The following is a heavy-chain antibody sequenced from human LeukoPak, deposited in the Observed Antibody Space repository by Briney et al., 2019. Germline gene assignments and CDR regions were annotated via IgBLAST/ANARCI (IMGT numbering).Heavy chain of an antibody. CDR3: AKDLDSSGYYGGDY. J-gene: IGHJ4*02. Sequence: GGSLRLSCAASGFTFGSYGMHWVRQAPGKGLEWVSGISGSGGRTYYADSKKGRFTISRDNSKNTLYLRMNSLRVEDTAVYYCAKDLDSSGYYGGDYWGQGTLVTVSS. V-gene: IGHV3-23*01. D-gene: IGHD3-22*01. CDR2: ISGSGGRT. CDR1: GFTFGSYG.